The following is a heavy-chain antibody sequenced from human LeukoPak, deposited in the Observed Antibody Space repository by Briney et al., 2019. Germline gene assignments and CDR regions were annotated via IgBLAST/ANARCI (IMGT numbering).Heavy chain of an antibody. CDR2: IYHSGST. J-gene: IGHJ4*02. Sequence: PSGTLSLTCAVSGGSISSSNWWSWVRQPPGKGLEWIREIYHSGSTNYNPSLKSRVTISVDKSKNQFSLKLSSVTAADTAVYYCARHGGTRVTLVEVYYFDYWGQGTLVTVSS. V-gene: IGHV4-4*02. CDR1: GGSISSSNW. D-gene: IGHD4-11*01. CDR3: ARHGGTRVTLVEVYYFDY.